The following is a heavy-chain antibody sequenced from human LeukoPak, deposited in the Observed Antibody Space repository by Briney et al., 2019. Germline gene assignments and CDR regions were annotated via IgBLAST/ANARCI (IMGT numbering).Heavy chain of an antibody. J-gene: IGHJ6*02. V-gene: IGHV3-7*01. D-gene: IGHD3-3*01. Sequence: GGSLRLSCAVSGLTFSSYWMSWVRQAPGKGLEWVANIKQDGSEKYYVDSVKGRFTISRDNAKNSLYLQMNSLRAEDTAVYYCARAESVLRFLEWLYPYYYYGMDVWGQGTTVTVSS. CDR3: ARAESVLRFLEWLYPYYYYGMDV. CDR1: GLTFSSYW. CDR2: IKQDGSEK.